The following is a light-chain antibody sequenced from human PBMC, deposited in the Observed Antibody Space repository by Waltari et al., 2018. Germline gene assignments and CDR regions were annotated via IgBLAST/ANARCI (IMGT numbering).Light chain of an antibody. Sequence: DIQMTQSPSTLSASVGERVTITCRASQSVSTWVAWYQQKPGKAPTLLVYRASSYQNGVPSRFSASGSGAEFTLSINGLQPDDFATYYCQQYFTFPWTFGRGTKVEI. CDR3: QQYFTFPWT. V-gene: IGKV1-5*03. CDR2: RAS. CDR1: QSVSTW. J-gene: IGKJ1*01.